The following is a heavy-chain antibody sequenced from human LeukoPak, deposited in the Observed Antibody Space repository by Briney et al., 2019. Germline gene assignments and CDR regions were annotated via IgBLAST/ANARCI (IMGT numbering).Heavy chain of an antibody. V-gene: IGHV4-61*02. CDR3: ARSSEGRYYYDSSGFSYYYYYMDV. Sequence: SETLSLTCTVSGGSISSGSYYWSWIRQPAGKGLEWIGRIYTSGSTNYNPSLKSRVTISVDTSKNQFSLKLSSVTAADTAVYYCARSSEGRYYYDSSGFSYYYYYMDVWGKGTTVTISS. D-gene: IGHD3-22*01. J-gene: IGHJ6*03. CDR2: IYTSGST. CDR1: GGSISSGSYY.